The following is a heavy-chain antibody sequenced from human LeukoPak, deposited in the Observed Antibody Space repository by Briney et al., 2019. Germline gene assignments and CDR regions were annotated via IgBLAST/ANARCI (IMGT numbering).Heavy chain of an antibody. CDR2: IYHSGST. Sequence: EPSETLSLTCTVSGGSISSYYWSWIRQPPGKGLEWIGYIYHSGSTYYNPSLKSRVTISVDRSKNQFSLKLSSVTAADTAVYYCARAALNDYGDYDAFDIWGQGTMVTVSS. CDR3: ARAALNDYGDYDAFDI. J-gene: IGHJ3*02. V-gene: IGHV4-59*12. D-gene: IGHD4-17*01. CDR1: GGSISSYY.